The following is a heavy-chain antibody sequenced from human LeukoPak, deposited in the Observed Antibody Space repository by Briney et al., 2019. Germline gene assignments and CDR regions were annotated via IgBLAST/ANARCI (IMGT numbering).Heavy chain of an antibody. CDR3: ARGPDAVVDTAKIYYGMDV. D-gene: IGHD5-18*01. V-gene: IGHV4-4*07. CDR1: GGSISSYY. CDR2: IYTSGST. J-gene: IGHJ6*02. Sequence: SETLSLTCTVSGGSISSYYWSWIRQPAGKGLEWIGRIYTSGSTNYNPSLQSRVTMSADTSKNQFSLKLSSVTAADTAVYYCARGPDAVVDTAKIYYGMDVWGQGTTVTVSS.